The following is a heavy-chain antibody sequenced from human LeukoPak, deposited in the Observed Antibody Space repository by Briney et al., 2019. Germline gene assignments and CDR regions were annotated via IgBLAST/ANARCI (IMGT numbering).Heavy chain of an antibody. CDR3: TRVIVAVPGYFDYFDF. J-gene: IGHJ4*02. Sequence: GGSLRLSCTASGFSFSNHYMRGIRQAPGKGLEWVANINEDGSNKWHLGSVKGRFTVSRDNARNSLYLQMNSLRVEDTAVYYCTRVIVAVPGYFDYFDFWGQGVLVTVSS. CDR2: INEDGSNK. D-gene: IGHD6-19*01. V-gene: IGHV3-7*01. CDR1: GFSFSNHY.